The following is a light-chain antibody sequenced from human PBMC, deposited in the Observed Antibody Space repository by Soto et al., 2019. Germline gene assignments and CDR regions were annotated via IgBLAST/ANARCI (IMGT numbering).Light chain of an antibody. CDR3: SSFARSNTLL. V-gene: IGLV2-8*01. J-gene: IGLJ2*01. CDR2: EVT. Sequence: QSVLTQPPSASGSPGQSVTISCTGTSNDIGAYDYVSWYQLHPGKAPKLMIFEVTKRPSGVPDRFSGSRSGNTASLTVSGLQADDEADYYCSSFARSNTLLFGGGTKLTVL. CDR1: SNDIGAYDY.